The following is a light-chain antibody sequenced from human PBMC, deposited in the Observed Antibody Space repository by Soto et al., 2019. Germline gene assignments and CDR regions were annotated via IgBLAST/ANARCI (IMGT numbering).Light chain of an antibody. Sequence: EILMTQSPATLSVSPGERASLSCRASQSVNRNLAWYQQKPGQAPRLLIFGPSTRATGVPGRFSGSGSGTEFTLTISSLQSEDFAVYYCQQYNNWPQTFGQGTKVDIK. J-gene: IGKJ1*01. CDR3: QQYNNWPQT. CDR2: GPS. V-gene: IGKV3-15*01. CDR1: QSVNRN.